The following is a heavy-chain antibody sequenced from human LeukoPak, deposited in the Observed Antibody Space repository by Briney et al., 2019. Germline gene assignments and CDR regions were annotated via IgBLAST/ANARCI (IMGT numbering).Heavy chain of an antibody. V-gene: IGHV3-30*02. D-gene: IGHD6-6*01. CDR1: GFTFSSYG. J-gene: IGHJ3*02. CDR2: IRYDGSNK. CDR3: ARVVEPGAYSSSSPSRGPFDI. Sequence: GGSPRLSCAASGFTFSSYGMHWVRQAPGKGLEWVAFIRYDGSNKYYADSVKGRFTISRDNSKNTLYLQMNSLRAEDTAVYYCARVVEPGAYSSSSPSRGPFDIWGQGTMVTVSS.